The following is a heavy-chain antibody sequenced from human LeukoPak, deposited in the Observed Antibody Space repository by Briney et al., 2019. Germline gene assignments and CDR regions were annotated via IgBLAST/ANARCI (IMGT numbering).Heavy chain of an antibody. V-gene: IGHV4-59*01. J-gene: IGHJ6*02. CDR2: IYYSGST. CDR3: ARVGSTPYYYGMDV. Sequence: SETLSLTCTVSGGSISSYYWSWIRQPPGKGLEWIGYIYYSGSTNYNPSLKSRVTISVDTSKNQFSLKLSSVTAADTAVYYCARVGSTPYYYGMDVWGQGTTVTVSS. CDR1: GGSISSYY. D-gene: IGHD6-13*01.